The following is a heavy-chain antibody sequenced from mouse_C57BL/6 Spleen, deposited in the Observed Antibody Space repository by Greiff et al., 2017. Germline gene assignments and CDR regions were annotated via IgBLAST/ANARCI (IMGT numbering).Heavy chain of an antibody. CDR3: ASAYYSNSWFAY. CDR2: IWSGGST. CDR1: GFSLTSYG. V-gene: IGHV2-2*01. Sequence: VKLQESGPGLVQPSQSLSITCTVSGFSLTSYGVHWVRQSPGKGLEWLGVIWSGGSTDYNAAFISRLSISKDNSKSQVFFKMNSLQADDTAIYYCASAYYSNSWFAYWGQGTLVTVSA. D-gene: IGHD2-5*01. J-gene: IGHJ3*01.